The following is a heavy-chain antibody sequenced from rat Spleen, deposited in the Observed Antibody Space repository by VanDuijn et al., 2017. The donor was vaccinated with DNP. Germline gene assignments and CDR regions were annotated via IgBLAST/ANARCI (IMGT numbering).Heavy chain of an antibody. V-gene: IGHV3-3*01. CDR3: ARMHYGCDN. CDR1: AYSISTSYR. D-gene: IGHD1-11*01. Sequence: EVQLQESGPGLVKPSQSLSLTCSVTAYSISTSYRWNWIRKFPGNKLEWMGYINSAGSTHYNPSLKSRISITRDTSKNQFFLQVISVTPEDTATYYCARMHYGCDNWGQGVMVTVSS. CDR2: INSAGST. J-gene: IGHJ2*01.